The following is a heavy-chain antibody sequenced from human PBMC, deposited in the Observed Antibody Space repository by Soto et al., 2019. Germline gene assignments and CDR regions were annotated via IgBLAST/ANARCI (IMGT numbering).Heavy chain of an antibody. J-gene: IGHJ6*02. CDR3: ARAVEQSYYYYGMDV. Sequence: QVQLVQSGAEVKKPGSSVKVSCKASGGTFSSYGISWVRQAPGQGLEWMGGIIPIFGTANYAQKFQGRVTITADESTSIAYMELSRLRSEDTAVYYCARAVEQSYYYYGMDVWGQGTTVTVSS. CDR1: GGTFSSYG. CDR2: IIPIFGTA. V-gene: IGHV1-69*12.